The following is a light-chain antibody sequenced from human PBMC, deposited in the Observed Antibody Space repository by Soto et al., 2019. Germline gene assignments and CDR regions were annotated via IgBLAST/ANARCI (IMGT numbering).Light chain of an antibody. V-gene: IGLV4-69*01. Sequence: LVLTQSPSAAASLGASVKLTCTLSSGHSSDAIAWHQQQPEKGPRYLMKVNSDGSHNKGDGIPDRFSGSSSGAERYLTISSLQSEDEADYYCQTWGTGIRVFGGGTKLTVL. J-gene: IGLJ3*02. CDR2: VNSDGSH. CDR3: QTWGTGIRV. CDR1: SGHSSDA.